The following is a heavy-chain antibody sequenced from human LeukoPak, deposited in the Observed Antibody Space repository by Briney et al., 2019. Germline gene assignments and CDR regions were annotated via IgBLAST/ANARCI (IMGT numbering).Heavy chain of an antibody. Sequence: SETLSLTCTVSGGSFSDYYWTWIRQPPGKGLEWIGYSGSTNYNPSLKSRVTISVDTSKNQFSLKLSSVTAADTAVYYCARGLRSSSGGFYYYYYMDVWGKGTTVTVSS. CDR2: SGST. CDR3: ARGLRSSSGGFYYYYYMDV. J-gene: IGHJ6*03. D-gene: IGHD6-6*01. V-gene: IGHV4-59*12. CDR1: GGSFSDYY.